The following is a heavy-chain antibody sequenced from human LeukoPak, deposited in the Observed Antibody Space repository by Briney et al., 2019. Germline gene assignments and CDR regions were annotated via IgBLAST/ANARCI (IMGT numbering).Heavy chain of an antibody. Sequence: ASVKVSCKASGYTFTGYYMHWVRQAPGQGLEWMGWINPNSGGTNYAQKLQGRVTMTRDTSISTAYMELSRLRSDDTAVYYCARAYRHSIHHAFDIWGQGTMVTVSS. D-gene: IGHD3-16*01. J-gene: IGHJ3*02. CDR3: ARAYRHSIHHAFDI. CDR2: INPNSGGT. V-gene: IGHV1-2*02. CDR1: GYTFTGYY.